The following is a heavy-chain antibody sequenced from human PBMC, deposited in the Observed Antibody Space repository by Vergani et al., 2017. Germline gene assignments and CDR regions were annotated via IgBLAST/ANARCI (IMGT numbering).Heavy chain of an antibody. CDR2: IKEDGSEK. J-gene: IGHJ4*02. Sequence: EVQLVDSGGDLVQPGGSLRLSCAASGFAFYTYWMSWFRQAPGKGLEWVANIKEDGSEKYYVDSVKGRFTISRDNAKNSVYLQMNSLRVEDTAVYYCARDRGYGGNREHYFDYWGQGALVTVSS. D-gene: IGHD4-23*01. V-gene: IGHV3-7*01. CDR1: GFAFYTYW. CDR3: ARDRGYGGNREHYFDY.